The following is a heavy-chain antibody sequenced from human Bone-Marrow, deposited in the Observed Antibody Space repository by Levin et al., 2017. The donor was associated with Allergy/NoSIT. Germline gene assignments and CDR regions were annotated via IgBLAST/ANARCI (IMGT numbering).Heavy chain of an antibody. CDR3: ARAGICWYNWFDA. CDR2: INPDSGDT. V-gene: IGHV1-2*04. Sequence: ASVKVSCKASGFTFSAHYMHWVRQAPGQGLEWMGWINPDSGDTNYAQKFQGWVTMTRDTSITTVYMEVSSLKSDDTAVYYCARAGICWYNWFDAWGQGTLVTVSS. J-gene: IGHJ5*02. CDR1: GFTFSAHY. D-gene: IGHD3-3*02.